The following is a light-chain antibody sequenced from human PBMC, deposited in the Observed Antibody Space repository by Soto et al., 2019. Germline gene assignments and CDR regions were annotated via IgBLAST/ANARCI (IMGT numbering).Light chain of an antibody. V-gene: IGKV1-39*01. J-gene: IGKJ1*01. CDR1: QSISSY. CDR2: AAS. CDR3: QQYTNTNNPWM. Sequence: DIQMTQSPSSLSASVGDRVTITCRASQSISSYLNWYQQKPGKAPKLLIYAASSLQSGVPSRFSGSGSVTDFTLTISSLQPDDSATYYCQQYTNTNNPWMFGQGTKVDIK.